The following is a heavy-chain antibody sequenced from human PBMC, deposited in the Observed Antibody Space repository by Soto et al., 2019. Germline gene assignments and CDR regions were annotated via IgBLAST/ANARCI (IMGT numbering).Heavy chain of an antibody. D-gene: IGHD2-15*01. CDR2: IYYSGST. CDR3: ARGSGGYYFDY. V-gene: IGHV4-59*01. CDR1: GGSISSYY. J-gene: IGHJ4*02. Sequence: QVQLQESGPGLVKPSETLSLTCTVSGGSISSYYWSWIRQPPGKGLEWIGYIYYSGSTNYNPSLKSRVTISVDTSKNQFSLKLSSVTAAGTAVYYCARGSGGYYFDYWGQGTLVTVSS.